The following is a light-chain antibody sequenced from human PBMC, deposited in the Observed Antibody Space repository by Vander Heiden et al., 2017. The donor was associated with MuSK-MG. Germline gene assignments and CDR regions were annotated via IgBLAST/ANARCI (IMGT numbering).Light chain of an antibody. CDR3: CSYADNSTWI. Sequence: QSALTQPASVSGSPGQSITISCTGSSSDIGSFDLVSWFPQHSGNPPKLMIFEVSKRPSGVSSRFSGSTSGNTASLTISALQAEDEADYYCCSYADNSTWIFGGGTKLTVL. V-gene: IGLV2-23*02. J-gene: IGLJ2*01. CDR1: SSDIGSFDL. CDR2: EVS.